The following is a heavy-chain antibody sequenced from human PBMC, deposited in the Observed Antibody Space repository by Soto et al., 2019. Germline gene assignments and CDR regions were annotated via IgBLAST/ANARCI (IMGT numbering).Heavy chain of an antibody. CDR1: GGTFSSSG. J-gene: IGHJ6*02. Sequence: QGQLVQSGTEVKKPGSSVKVSCKASGGTFSSSGFSWVRQAPGQGLEWMGMIVPSLDTTKYAQKFQARVTITADQFTSTAYMGFSSLGCEVTAVYDFASWAQPRGTADPYAVEVLGQGTRVIVSS. CDR3: ASWAQPRGTADPYAVEV. D-gene: IGHD2-21*02. V-gene: IGHV1-69*09. CDR2: IVPSLDTT.